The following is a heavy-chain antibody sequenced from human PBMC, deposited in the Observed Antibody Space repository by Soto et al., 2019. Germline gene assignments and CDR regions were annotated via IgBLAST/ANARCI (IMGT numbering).Heavy chain of an antibody. CDR2: MSHRGGT. Sequence: QVQLQQWGAGLLKPSETLSLTCAVFGGSVNRGNYYWSWIRQPPGKGLEWIGEMSHRGGTHFNPSRKSRVTISVDTSKNQFSLKMSSVTAADTALYYCARVERGTATTVVDAFDIWGPGTMVTVSS. CDR3: ARVERGTATTVVDAFDI. V-gene: IGHV4-34*01. J-gene: IGHJ3*02. D-gene: IGHD1-1*01. CDR1: GGSVNRGNYY.